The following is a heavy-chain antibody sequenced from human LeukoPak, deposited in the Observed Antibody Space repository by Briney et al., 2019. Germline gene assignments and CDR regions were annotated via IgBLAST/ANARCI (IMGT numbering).Heavy chain of an antibody. D-gene: IGHD6-13*01. Sequence: GASVKVSCKASGYTFTGYYMNWVRQAPGQGLEWMGRINPNTGGTNYAQNFQGSVTMTRDTSITTAYMELRSLRSDDTAVYYCARVSPSAASDYWGQGTLVTVSS. J-gene: IGHJ4*02. CDR2: INPNTGGT. CDR1: GYTFTGYY. V-gene: IGHV1-2*06. CDR3: ARVSPSAASDY.